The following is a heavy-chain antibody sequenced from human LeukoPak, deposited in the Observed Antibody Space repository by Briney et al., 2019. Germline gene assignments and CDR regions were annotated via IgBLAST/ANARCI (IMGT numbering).Heavy chain of an antibody. CDR1: GFTFDDYG. J-gene: IGHJ4*02. CDR3: ARDGGYCSGGSCFYLDY. V-gene: IGHV3-20*04. D-gene: IGHD2-15*01. Sequence: PGGSLRLSCAASGFTFDDYGMSWVRQAPGKGLEWVSGINWNGGSTGYADSVKGRFTISRDNAKNSLYLQMNSLRAEDTAWYYCARDGGYCSGGSCFYLDYWGQGTLVTVSS. CDR2: INWNGGST.